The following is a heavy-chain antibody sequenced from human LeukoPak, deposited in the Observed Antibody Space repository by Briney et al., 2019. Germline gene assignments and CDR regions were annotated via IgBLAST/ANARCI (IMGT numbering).Heavy chain of an antibody. D-gene: IGHD4-17*01. J-gene: IGHJ3*02. V-gene: IGHV1-69*06. Sequence: ASVKVSCKASGGTFSSYAISWVRQAPGQGLEWMGGIIPIFGTANYAQKFQGRVTITADKSTSTAYMELSSLRSEDTAVYYCARASTVTTLSFCDIWGQGTMVTVSS. CDR3: ARASTVTTLSFCDI. CDR1: GGTFSSYA. CDR2: IIPIFGTA.